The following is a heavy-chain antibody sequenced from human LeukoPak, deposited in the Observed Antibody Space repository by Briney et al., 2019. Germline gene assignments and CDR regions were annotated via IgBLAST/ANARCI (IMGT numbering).Heavy chain of an antibody. CDR2: IYHSGST. CDR3: ARVRGYGDYDNWFDP. Sequence: SETLSLTCTVSGGSISSGGYYWSWIRQHPGKGLEWIGYIYHSGSTYYNPSLKSRVTISVDRSKSQFSLKLSSVTAADTAVYFCARVRGYGDYDNWFDPWGQGTLVTVSS. V-gene: IGHV4-30-2*01. D-gene: IGHD4-17*01. J-gene: IGHJ5*02. CDR1: GGSISSGGYY.